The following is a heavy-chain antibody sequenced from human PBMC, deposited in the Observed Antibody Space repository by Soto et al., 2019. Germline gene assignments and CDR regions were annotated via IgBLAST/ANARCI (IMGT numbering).Heavy chain of an antibody. CDR1: GGTFSSYA. V-gene: IGHV1-69*12. CDR3: ARDRGPSSGYYPYWFDP. CDR2: IIPIFGTA. Sequence: QVQLVQSGAEVKKPGSSVKVSCKASGGTFSSYAISWVRQAPGQGLEWMGEIIPIFGTANYAQKFQGRVTMTADESTSTAYMELSSLRSDDTAVYYCARDRGPSSGYYPYWFDPWGQGTLVTVSS. J-gene: IGHJ5*02. D-gene: IGHD3-22*01.